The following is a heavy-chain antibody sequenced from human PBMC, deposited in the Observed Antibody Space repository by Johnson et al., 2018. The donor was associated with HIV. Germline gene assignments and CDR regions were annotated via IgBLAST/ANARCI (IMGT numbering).Heavy chain of an antibody. J-gene: IGHJ3*02. CDR3: ANLGDYSGINGFDI. CDR2: FYSDGST. V-gene: IGHV3-NL1*01. CDR1: GFTFNSYG. Sequence: QVQLVESGGGVVQPGRSLRLSCAASGFTFNSYGMHWVRQAPGKGLEWVSLFYSDGSTHYADSVKGRFPISRDYSTNTLDLQMSSLRGDDTAVYYCANLGDYSGINGFDIWGQGTMVTVSS. D-gene: IGHD4-23*01.